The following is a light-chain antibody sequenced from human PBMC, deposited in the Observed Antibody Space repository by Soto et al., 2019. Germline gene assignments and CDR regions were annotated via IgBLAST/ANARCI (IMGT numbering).Light chain of an antibody. CDR3: QQYDQWWT. CDR1: QTVSSSY. V-gene: IGKV3D-7*01. Sequence: EVVWTQSPATLSSSPGESVTLSCRASQTVSSSYLAWYRQKPGQAPRLLVYGASIRATGIPARFSGSGSGTEYSLTISSLQSEDFGVYFCQQYDQWWTFGQGTKVDIK. J-gene: IGKJ1*01. CDR2: GAS.